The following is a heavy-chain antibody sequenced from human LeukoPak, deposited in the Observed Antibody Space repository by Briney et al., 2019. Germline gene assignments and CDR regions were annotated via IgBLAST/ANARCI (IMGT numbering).Heavy chain of an antibody. V-gene: IGHV1-69*04. CDR2: IIPIFGIA. D-gene: IGHD2-21*01. J-gene: IGHJ5*02. CDR3: ARFNYSWFDP. Sequence: AVKVFCKASGGTFSSYAISWVRQAPGQGLEWMGRIIPIFGIANYAQKFQGRVTITADKPTSTAYMEMSSLRSEDTAVYYCARFNYSWFDPWGQGTLVTVSS. CDR1: GGTFSSYA.